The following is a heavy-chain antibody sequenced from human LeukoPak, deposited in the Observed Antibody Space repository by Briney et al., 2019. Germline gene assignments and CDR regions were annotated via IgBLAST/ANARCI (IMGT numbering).Heavy chain of an antibody. CDR1: GGSVSGSSYY. Sequence: SETLSLTCTVSGGSVSGSSYYWGWIRQPPGKGLEWIGSIYYSGSTYYNPSLKSRVTLSVDTSKNQFSLKLNSVTATDTAVYYCATHYGPWGQGTLVTVSS. CDR2: IYYSGST. D-gene: IGHD3-10*01. J-gene: IGHJ4*02. V-gene: IGHV4-39*01. CDR3: ATHYGP.